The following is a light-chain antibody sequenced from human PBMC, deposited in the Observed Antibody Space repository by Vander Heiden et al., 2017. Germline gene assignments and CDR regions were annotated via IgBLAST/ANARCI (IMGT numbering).Light chain of an antibody. Sequence: EIVLTQSPATLSLSPGVRATLSCRASQSVSSYLAWYQQKPGQAPRLLIFDASNRATDIPARFSGSGSGTDFTLTISSLEPEDFAVYYCQQRSNWPRFTFGQGTKLEIK. J-gene: IGKJ2*01. CDR3: QQRSNWPRFT. CDR2: DAS. CDR1: QSVSSY. V-gene: IGKV3-11*01.